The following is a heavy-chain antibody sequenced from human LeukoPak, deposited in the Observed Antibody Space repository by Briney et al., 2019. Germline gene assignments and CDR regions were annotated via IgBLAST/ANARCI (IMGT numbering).Heavy chain of an antibody. Sequence: GGSLRLSCAASRFTFSTYAMSWVRQAPGKGLEWVSTISGSGGNTYYADSVKGRFTISRDNSKNTLYLQMNSLRAEDTAVYYCARTIMIRGGNDYWGQGTLVTVSS. CDR1: RFTFSTYA. CDR3: ARTIMIRGGNDY. V-gene: IGHV3-23*01. D-gene: IGHD3-10*01. CDR2: ISGSGGNT. J-gene: IGHJ4*02.